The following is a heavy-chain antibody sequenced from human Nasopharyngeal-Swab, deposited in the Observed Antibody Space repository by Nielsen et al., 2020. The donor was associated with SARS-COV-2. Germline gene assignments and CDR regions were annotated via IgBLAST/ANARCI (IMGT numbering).Heavy chain of an antibody. J-gene: IGHJ4*02. CDR2: INPSGGST. V-gene: IGHV1-46*01. CDR1: GYTFTSYY. D-gene: IGHD3-16*02. Sequence: ASVNVSCKASGYTFTSYYMHWVRQAPGQGLEWMGIINPSGGSTSYAQKFQGRVTMTRDTSTSTVYIELSSLRSEDTAVYYCAREPRYYDYVWGSYRYGYFDYWGQGTLVTVSS. CDR3: AREPRYYDYVWGSYRYGYFDY.